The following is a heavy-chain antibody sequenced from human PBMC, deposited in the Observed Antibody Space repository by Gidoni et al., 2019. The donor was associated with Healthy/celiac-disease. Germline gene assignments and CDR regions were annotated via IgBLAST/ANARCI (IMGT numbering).Heavy chain of an antibody. CDR3: ARAAPMATMAHDAFDI. D-gene: IGHD5-12*01. Sequence: EVQLVESGGGLVQPGGSLRLSCAASGFTFSSYEMNWVRQAPGKGLEWVSYISSSGSTIYYADSVKGRFTISRDNAKNSLYLQMNSLRAEDTAVYYCARAAPMATMAHDAFDIWGQGTMVTVSS. V-gene: IGHV3-48*03. CDR2: ISSSGSTI. J-gene: IGHJ3*02. CDR1: GFTFSSYE.